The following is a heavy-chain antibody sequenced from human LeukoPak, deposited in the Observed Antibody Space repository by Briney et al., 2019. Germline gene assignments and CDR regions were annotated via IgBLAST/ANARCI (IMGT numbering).Heavy chain of an antibody. CDR1: GFTFSSYG. D-gene: IGHD1-14*01. CDR3: VRETDRYFDY. J-gene: IGHJ4*02. CDR2: IRYDGGNK. V-gene: IGHV3-33*01. Sequence: PGRSLRLSCAASGFTFSSYGMHWVRQAPGKGLEWVAVIRYDGGNKYYADSVKGRFTMSRDNSKNTLYLQMNSLRAEDTAVYYCVRETDRYFDYWGQGTLVTVSS.